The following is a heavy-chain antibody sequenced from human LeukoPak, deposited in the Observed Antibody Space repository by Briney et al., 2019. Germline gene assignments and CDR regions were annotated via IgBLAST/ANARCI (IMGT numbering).Heavy chain of an antibody. CDR3: ARDGIAVRFDY. V-gene: IGHV3-64*01. CDR1: GFTFSNYA. J-gene: IGHJ4*02. CDR2: ISYNGGST. D-gene: IGHD1-26*01. Sequence: PGGSLRLSCAASGFTFSNYAMHWVRQAPGKGLEYVSGISYNGGSTYYANSLKGRFTISRDNSKNTLYLQMGSLRAEDMAVYYCARDGIAVRFDYWGQGTLVTVSS.